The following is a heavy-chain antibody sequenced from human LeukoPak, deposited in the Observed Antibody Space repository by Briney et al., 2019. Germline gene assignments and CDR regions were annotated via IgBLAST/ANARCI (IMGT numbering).Heavy chain of an antibody. CDR3: ARGKTYHDFWSGYSYQYYFDY. CDR2: MNPNSGNT. J-gene: IGHJ4*02. V-gene: IGHV1-8*01. CDR1: GYTFTSYD. Sequence: RASVKVSCKASGYTFTSYDINWVRQATGQGLEWMGWMNPNSGNTGYAQKFQGRVTMTRNTSISTAYMELSSLRSEDTAVYYCARGKTYHDFWSGYSYQYYFDYWGQGTLVTVSS. D-gene: IGHD3-3*01.